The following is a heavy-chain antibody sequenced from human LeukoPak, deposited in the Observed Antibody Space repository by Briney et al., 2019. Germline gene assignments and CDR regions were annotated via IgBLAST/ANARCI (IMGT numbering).Heavy chain of an antibody. CDR2: ISAYNGNT. D-gene: IGHD5-12*01. CDR3: AILNVDIVPLFDY. Sequence: GASVKVSCKASGYTFTSYGISWVRQAPGQGLEWMGWISAYNGNTNYAQKLQGRVTMTRDTSTSTVYMELSSLRSEDTAVYYCAILNVDIVPLFDYWGQGTLVTVSS. J-gene: IGHJ4*02. CDR1: GYTFTSYG. V-gene: IGHV1-18*01.